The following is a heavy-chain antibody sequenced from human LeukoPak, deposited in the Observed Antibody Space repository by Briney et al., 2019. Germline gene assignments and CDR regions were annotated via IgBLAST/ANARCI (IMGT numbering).Heavy chain of an antibody. J-gene: IGHJ5*02. Sequence: SETLSLTCAVYGGSFSGYYWSWIRQPPGKGLEWIGEINHSGSTYYYPSLKSRVTISADASKNQFSLKLSSVTAADTAVYFCARHHRDGYTDPWGQGILVTVSS. CDR1: GGSFSGYY. V-gene: IGHV4-34*01. CDR2: INHSGST. CDR3: ARHHRDGYTDP. D-gene: IGHD5-24*01.